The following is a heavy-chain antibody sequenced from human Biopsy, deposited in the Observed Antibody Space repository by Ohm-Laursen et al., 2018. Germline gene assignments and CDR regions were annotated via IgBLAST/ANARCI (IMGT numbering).Heavy chain of an antibody. Sequence: ASVKVSCKVSGYTLTELSMHWARQAPGQGLEWMGMINPSGSTTSYLQIFQGRVTMTRDTSKSTVYMELSSLRSADTAVYFCARNTGWYGDLYYFDYWGQGTLVTVSS. D-gene: IGHD6-19*01. CDR3: ARNTGWYGDLYYFDY. CDR2: INPSGSTT. CDR1: GYTLTELS. V-gene: IGHV1-46*01. J-gene: IGHJ4*02.